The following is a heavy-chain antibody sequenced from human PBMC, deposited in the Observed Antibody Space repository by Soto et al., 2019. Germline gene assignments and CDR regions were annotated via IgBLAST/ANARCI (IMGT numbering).Heavy chain of an antibody. CDR2: INAGNGNT. Sequence: ASVKVSGKASGYTFTSYAMHWVRQAPGQRLEWMGWINAGNGNTKYSQKFQGRVTITRDTSASTAYMELSSLRSEDTAVYYCARDSLDYYDSSGYYYFDYWGQGTLVTVSS. J-gene: IGHJ4*02. V-gene: IGHV1-3*01. CDR3: ARDSLDYYDSSGYYYFDY. CDR1: GYTFTSYA. D-gene: IGHD3-22*01.